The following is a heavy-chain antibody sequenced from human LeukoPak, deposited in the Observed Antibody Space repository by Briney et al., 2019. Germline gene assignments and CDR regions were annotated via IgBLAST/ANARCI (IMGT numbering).Heavy chain of an antibody. CDR3: ARDYCGGDCFPDY. D-gene: IGHD2-21*02. V-gene: IGHV1-2*06. CDR2: ISPNSGDT. Sequence: RASVKVSCKASGYTFTGYYVHWVRQAPGQGLEWMGRISPNSGDTNYAQKFQGRVTMTRDTSISTAYMELSRLRSDDTAVYYCARDYCGGDCFPDYWGQGTLVTVSS. CDR1: GYTFTGYY. J-gene: IGHJ4*02.